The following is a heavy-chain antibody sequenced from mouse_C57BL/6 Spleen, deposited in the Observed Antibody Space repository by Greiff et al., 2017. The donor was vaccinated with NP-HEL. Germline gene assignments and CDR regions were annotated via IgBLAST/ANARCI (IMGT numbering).Heavy chain of an antibody. V-gene: IGHV7-1*01. CDR3: ARDGYYGERAMDY. CDR2: SRNKANDYTT. J-gene: IGHJ4*01. D-gene: IGHD1-1*01. CDR1: GFTFSDFY. Sequence: EVKLVESGGGLVQSGRSLRLSCATSGFTFSDFYMEWVRQAPGKGLEWIAASRNKANDYTTEYSASVKGRFIVSRDTSQSILYLQMNALRAEDTAIYYCARDGYYGERAMDYWGQGTSVTVSS.